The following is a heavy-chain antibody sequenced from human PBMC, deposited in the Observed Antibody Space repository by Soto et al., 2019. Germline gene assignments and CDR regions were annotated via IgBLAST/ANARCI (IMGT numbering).Heavy chain of an antibody. CDR1: GGSISSSNW. Sequence: SETLSLTCVVSGGSISSSNWWSGVRQPPGKGLEWIGEIYHSGSTNYNPSLKSRVTISVDKSKNQFSLKLSSVTAADTAVYYCXRDCSGGSCYSRGAFDYWGQGTLVTVSS. J-gene: IGHJ4*02. CDR3: XRDCSGGSCYSRGAFDY. V-gene: IGHV4-4*02. D-gene: IGHD2-15*01. CDR2: IYHSGST.